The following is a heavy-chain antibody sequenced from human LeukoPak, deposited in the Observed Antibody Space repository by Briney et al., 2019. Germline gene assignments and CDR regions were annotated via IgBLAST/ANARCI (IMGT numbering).Heavy chain of an antibody. Sequence: SETLSLTCAVHGGSFSGYYWSWIRQSPGKGLEWIGEMNHSGSSNHNPSLKSRVTISVDTSKNQFSLKLRSVTAADTAVYYCARAPSGLVEPPTRGDYFDYWGQGTLVTVSS. D-gene: IGHD2-2*01. CDR3: ARAPSGLVEPPTRGDYFDY. J-gene: IGHJ4*02. CDR2: MNHSGSS. CDR1: GGSFSGYY. V-gene: IGHV4-34*01.